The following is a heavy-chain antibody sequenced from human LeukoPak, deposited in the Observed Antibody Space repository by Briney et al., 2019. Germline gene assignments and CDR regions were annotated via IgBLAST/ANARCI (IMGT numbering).Heavy chain of an antibody. CDR1: GFTFYSYA. J-gene: IGHJ6*02. V-gene: IGHV3-23*01. D-gene: IGHD3-10*01. CDR3: AKALYGSVHYYGMDV. CDR2: ISGNGGST. Sequence: PGGSLRLSCAASGFTFYSYAMSWVRQAPGKGLEWVSAISGNGGSTYYADSVKGRFTISRDNSKNTLYLQMNSLRAEDTALYYCAKALYGSVHYYGMDVWGQGTTVTVSS.